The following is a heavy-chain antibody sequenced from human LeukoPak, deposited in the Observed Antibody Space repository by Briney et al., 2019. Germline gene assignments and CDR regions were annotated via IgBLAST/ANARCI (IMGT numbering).Heavy chain of an antibody. CDR1: GFTFSGAW. V-gene: IGHV3-74*01. CDR2: INNDGTTT. D-gene: IGHD3-10*01. J-gene: IGHJ1*01. Sequence: PGGSLRLSCAASGFTFSGAWLHWVRQAPGKGLVWVSRINNDGTTTKYADSVKGRFTISRDNAKNTLYLQMNSLRAEDTAVYYCARVSGPGMNEYFHLWGQGTLVTVPS. CDR3: ARVSGPGMNEYFHL.